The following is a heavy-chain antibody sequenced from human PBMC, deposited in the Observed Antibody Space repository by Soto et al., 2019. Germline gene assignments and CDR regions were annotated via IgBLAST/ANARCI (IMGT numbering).Heavy chain of an antibody. J-gene: IGHJ4*02. D-gene: IGHD6-13*01. CDR3: ARDAASSLDH. Sequence: GGSLRLSCSASGFTFKLYTMHWVRQAPGKGLEWVSFCTPSSSSISYADSVEGRFTISRDNARNSLYLQIHNLRAEDTAVYYCARDAASSLDHWGQGTLVTVSS. CDR1: GFTFKLYT. V-gene: IGHV3-21*01. CDR2: CTPSSSSI.